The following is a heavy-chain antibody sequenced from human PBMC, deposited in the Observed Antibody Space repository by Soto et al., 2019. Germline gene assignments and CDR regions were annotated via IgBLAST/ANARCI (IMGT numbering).Heavy chain of an antibody. Sequence: PGGSLRLSCAASGFTFSSYGMHWVRQAPGKGLEWVAVISYDGSNKYYADSVKGRFTISRDNSKNTLYLQMNSLRVEDTAVYYCAKDEVRTPSLYAMDVWGQGTTVTVSS. CDR1: GFTFSSYG. D-gene: IGHD3-3*01. J-gene: IGHJ6*02. V-gene: IGHV3-30*18. CDR3: AKDEVRTPSLYAMDV. CDR2: ISYDGSNK.